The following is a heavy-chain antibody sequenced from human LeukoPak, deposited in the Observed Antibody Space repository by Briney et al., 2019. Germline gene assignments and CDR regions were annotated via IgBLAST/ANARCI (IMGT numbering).Heavy chain of an antibody. Sequence: GGSLRLSCAASGFTFSSYEMNWVRQAPGKGLEWVANIKQDGSEKYYVDSVKGRFTISRDNAKNSLYLQMNSLRAEDTAVYYCARDPPAGSFDYWGQGTLVTVSS. V-gene: IGHV3-7*01. CDR1: GFTFSSYE. CDR2: IKQDGSEK. J-gene: IGHJ4*02. D-gene: IGHD2-2*01. CDR3: ARDPPAGSFDY.